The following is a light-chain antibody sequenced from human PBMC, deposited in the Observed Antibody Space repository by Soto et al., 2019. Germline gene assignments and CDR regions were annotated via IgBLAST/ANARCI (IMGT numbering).Light chain of an antibody. CDR3: QQSFTTPWT. CDR2: GAS. Sequence: DIEITKSPASVSSCVGERITMTCRASQGMSFYLNWYQQKPGKAPKFLMYGASFLQSGVPSRFSGSGSGTEFTLTIHSMQPEDFANYYCQQSFTTPWTFGQGTKVYIK. V-gene: IGKV1-39*01. J-gene: IGKJ1*01. CDR1: QGMSFY.